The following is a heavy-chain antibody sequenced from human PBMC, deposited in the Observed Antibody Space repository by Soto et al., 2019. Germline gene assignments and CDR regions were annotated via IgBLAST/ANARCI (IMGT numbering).Heavy chain of an antibody. CDR3: AGHGFGPLHGLVDV. CDR1: GGSITNYY. V-gene: IGHV4-59*08. Sequence: QVQLQESGPGLVKPSETLSLTCTVSGGSITNYYCSWFRQPPGKGLEWIGYINYDGYSAYNLYLKRRVTLSMDASKTQFSLMLESVTATDTAVYYCAGHGFGPLHGLVDVWGPGTTVIVSS. D-gene: IGHD3-10*01. J-gene: IGHJ6*02. CDR2: INYDGYS.